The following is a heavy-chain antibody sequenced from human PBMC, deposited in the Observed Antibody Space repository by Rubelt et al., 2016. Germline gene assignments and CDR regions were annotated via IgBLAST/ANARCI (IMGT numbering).Heavy chain of an antibody. CDR1: GGSISSSSYY. J-gene: IGHJ4*02. CDR2: IYYSGST. D-gene: IGHD6-6*01. Sequence: QLQLQESGPGLVKPSETLSLTCTVSGGSISSSSYYWGWIRQPPGKGLEWIGSIYYSGSTYYNPSLTLRVTISVDTSKNQFSLKLSSVTAADTAVYYCAREVSKAARSLDYWGQGTLVTVSS. CDR3: AREVSKAARSLDY. V-gene: IGHV4-39*02.